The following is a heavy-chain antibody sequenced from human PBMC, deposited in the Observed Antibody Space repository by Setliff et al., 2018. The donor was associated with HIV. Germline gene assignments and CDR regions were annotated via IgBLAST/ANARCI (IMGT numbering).Heavy chain of an antibody. CDR3: ARDRGYDLDYFDY. CDR1: GFTFSSYA. CDR2: ISGSGGST. J-gene: IGHJ4*02. V-gene: IGHV3-23*01. Sequence: PGGSLRLSCAASGFTFSSYAMSWVRQAPGKGLEWVSAISGSGGSTYYADSVKGRFTLSRDNSRKSVYLQIDSLRAEDTAVYYCARDRGYDLDYFDYWGQGTLVTVSS. D-gene: IGHD5-12*01.